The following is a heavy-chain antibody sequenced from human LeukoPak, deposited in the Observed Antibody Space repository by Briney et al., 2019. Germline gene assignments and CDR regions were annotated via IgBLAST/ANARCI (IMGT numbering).Heavy chain of an antibody. CDR1: GYTFTGYY. V-gene: IGHV1-69*05. Sequence: SVKVSCKASGYTFTGYYMHWVRQAPGQGLEWMGGIMPLFNTPNYAQNFQGRVTITTDESTSTAYMELSSLRSEDTAVYYCARVDRSHFYMDVWGKGTTVTVSS. CDR3: ARVDRSHFYMDV. CDR2: IMPLFNTP. J-gene: IGHJ6*03.